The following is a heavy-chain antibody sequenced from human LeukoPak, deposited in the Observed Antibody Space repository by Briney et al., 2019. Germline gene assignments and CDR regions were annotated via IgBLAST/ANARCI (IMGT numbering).Heavy chain of an antibody. V-gene: IGHV1-8*01. CDR1: GYTFTSYD. J-gene: IGHJ3*02. CDR3: ARAHQLLRDGPGSYPESGAFDI. CDR2: MNPNSGNT. D-gene: IGHD2-2*01. Sequence: ASVKVSCKASGYTFTSYDINWVRQATGQGLEWMGWMNPNSGNTGYAQKFQGRVTMTRNTPISTAYMELSSLRSEDTAVYYCARAHQLLRDGPGSYPESGAFDIWGQGTMVTVSS.